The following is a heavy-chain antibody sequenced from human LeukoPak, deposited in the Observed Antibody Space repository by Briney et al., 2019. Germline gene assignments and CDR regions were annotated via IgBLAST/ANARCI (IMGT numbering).Heavy chain of an antibody. CDR1: GFTLSSYG. CDR3: AKDQQWLVPNDAFDI. Sequence: PGRSLRLSCAASGFTLSSYGMHWVRQAPGKGLEWVAVISYDGSNKYYADSVKGRFTISRDNSKNTLYLQMNSLRAEDTAVYYCAKDQQWLVPNDAFDIWGQGTMVTVSS. V-gene: IGHV3-30*18. D-gene: IGHD6-19*01. CDR2: ISYDGSNK. J-gene: IGHJ3*02.